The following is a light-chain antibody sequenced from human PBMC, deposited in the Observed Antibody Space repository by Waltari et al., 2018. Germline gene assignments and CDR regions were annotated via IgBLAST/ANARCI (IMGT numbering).Light chain of an antibody. V-gene: IGKV3-20*01. Sequence: EVVLTQSPDTLSLSPGERATLSCRASQSLTKRYLAWYQQRPGQAPRLLIYGASSRAAGIPDRFGGSGSGTDFTLTISRLEPEDSAVYYCQQYGSSVLYTFGQGTKLEIK. CDR3: QQYGSSVLYT. CDR1: QSLTKRY. J-gene: IGKJ2*01. CDR2: GAS.